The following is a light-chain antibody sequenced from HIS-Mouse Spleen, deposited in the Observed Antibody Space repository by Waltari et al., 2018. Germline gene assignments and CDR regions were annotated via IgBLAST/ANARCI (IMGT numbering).Light chain of an antibody. CDR3: MQALQTPFT. V-gene: IGKV2-28*01. CDR2: LGS. CDR1: QSLLHSNGYNY. J-gene: IGKJ3*01. Sequence: DIVMTQSPLSLPVTPGEPASIYCRSSQSLLHSNGYNYLDWYLQKPGQSPQLLIYLGSNRASGVPDRFSGSGSGTDFTLKISRVEAEDVGVYYCMQALQTPFTFGPGTKVD.